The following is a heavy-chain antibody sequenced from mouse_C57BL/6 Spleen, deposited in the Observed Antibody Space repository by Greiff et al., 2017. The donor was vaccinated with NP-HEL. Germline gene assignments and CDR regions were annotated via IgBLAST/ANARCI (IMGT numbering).Heavy chain of an antibody. V-gene: IGHV1-54*01. CDR2: INPGSGGT. CDR1: GYAFTNYL. CDR3: ARGTTVHWYFDV. Sequence: VQLQQSGAELVRPGTSVKVSCKASGYAFTNYLIEWVKQRPGQGLEWIGVINPGSGGTNYNEKFKGKATLTADKSSSTAYMQLSSLTSEDSAVYFCARGTTVHWYFDVWGTRTTVTVSS. D-gene: IGHD1-1*01. J-gene: IGHJ1*03.